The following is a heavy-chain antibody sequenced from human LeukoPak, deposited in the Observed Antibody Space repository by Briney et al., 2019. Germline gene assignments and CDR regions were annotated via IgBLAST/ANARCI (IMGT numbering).Heavy chain of an antibody. CDR1: GGTFSSYA. CDR2: IIPIFATA. V-gene: IGHV1-69*13. Sequence: ASVKVSCKASGGTFSSYAISWVRQAPGQGLEWMGGIIPIFATANYAQKFQGRVTITADESTSTAYMELSSLRSEDTAVYYCARGFSLDYGGNSGDYWGQGTLVTVSS. CDR3: ARGFSLDYGGNSGDY. J-gene: IGHJ4*02. D-gene: IGHD4-23*01.